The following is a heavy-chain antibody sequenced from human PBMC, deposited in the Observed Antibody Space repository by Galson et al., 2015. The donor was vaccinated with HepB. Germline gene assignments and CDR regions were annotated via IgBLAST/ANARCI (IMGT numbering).Heavy chain of an antibody. J-gene: IGHJ6*03. CDR3: ATDPMDTAMVTPYHYMDV. D-gene: IGHD5-18*01. CDR1: GGVFDSST. Sequence: SVKVSCKASGGVFDSSTISWVRQAPGRGLEWMGGLIPTLGSANYTQKFQGRATFTADASTRTAYMDLRGLTSEDTAVYYCATDPMDTAMVTPYHYMDVWGKGTTGTVPS. CDR2: LIPTLGSA. V-gene: IGHV1-69*13.